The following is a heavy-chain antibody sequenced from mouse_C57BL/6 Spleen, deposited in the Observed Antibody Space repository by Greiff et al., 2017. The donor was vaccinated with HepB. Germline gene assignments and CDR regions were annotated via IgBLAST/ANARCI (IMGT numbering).Heavy chain of an antibody. V-gene: IGHV3-6*01. CDR3: AEGWDFDY. CDR1: GYSITSGYY. CDR2: ISYDGSN. J-gene: IGHJ2*01. Sequence: EVQLQESGPGLVKPSQSLSLTCSVTGYSITSGYYWNWIRQFPGNKLEWMGYISYDGSNNYNPSLKNRISITRDTSKNQFFLKLNSATTEDTATYYCAEGWDFDYWGQGTTLTVSS. D-gene: IGHD1-1*02.